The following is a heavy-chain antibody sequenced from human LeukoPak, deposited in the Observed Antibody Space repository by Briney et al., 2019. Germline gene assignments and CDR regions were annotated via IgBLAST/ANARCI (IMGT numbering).Heavy chain of an antibody. CDR3: ARERHVDN. CDR1: GYTFTDYY. CDR2: INSNSGDT. Sequence: ASVKVSCKASGYTFTDYYIHWARQAPGQGLEWMGWINSNSGDTYYAQKFQGRVTMTRDTSITTAYMELSRLRSDDTAVYYCARERHVDNWGQGTLVTVSS. V-gene: IGHV1-2*02. J-gene: IGHJ4*02.